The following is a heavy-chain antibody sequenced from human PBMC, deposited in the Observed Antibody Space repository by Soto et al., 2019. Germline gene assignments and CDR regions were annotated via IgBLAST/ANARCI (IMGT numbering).Heavy chain of an antibody. CDR2: ISGSGGRT. D-gene: IGHD6-19*01. CDR3: AKGIAVALYNWFDP. J-gene: IGHJ5*02. Sequence: EGQLLESGGGLVQPGGSLRLSCQASGFTFSSYAMSWVRQAPGKGLEWVSAISGSGGRTYYADSVKGRFTISRDNSKNTLYLQMNSLRAEDTAVYYCAKGIAVALYNWFDPWGQGTLVTVSS. V-gene: IGHV3-23*01. CDR1: GFTFSSYA.